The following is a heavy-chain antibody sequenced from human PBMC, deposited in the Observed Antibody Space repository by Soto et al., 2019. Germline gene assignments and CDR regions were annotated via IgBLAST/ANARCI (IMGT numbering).Heavy chain of an antibody. D-gene: IGHD1-26*01. Sequence: GSLRLSCTGPGFTFGNYGMHWVRQAPGKGLEWVASTSYDGNNKYYADSLKGRFTISGDNSKKMVYLQMTSLGPEDTAVYYCAKGGGSARDFDYWGQGALVTVSS. CDR3: AKGGGSARDFDY. J-gene: IGHJ4*02. CDR2: TSYDGNNK. CDR1: GFTFGNYG. V-gene: IGHV3-30*18.